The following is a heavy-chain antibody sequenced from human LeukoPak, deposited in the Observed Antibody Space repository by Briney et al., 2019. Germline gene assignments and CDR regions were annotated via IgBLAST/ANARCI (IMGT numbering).Heavy chain of an antibody. CDR3: AKPLDSSGYVLDF. CDR1: GFTFSSYG. CDR2: IRYDGSNK. V-gene: IGHV3-30*02. Sequence: GGSLRLSCAASGFTFSSYGIHWVRQATGKGLDWVAFIRYDGSNKYYADSVKGRFTISRDNSKNTLYLQMNSLRPEDTAVYYCAKPLDSSGYVLDFWGQGTLVTVSS. D-gene: IGHD3-22*01. J-gene: IGHJ4*02.